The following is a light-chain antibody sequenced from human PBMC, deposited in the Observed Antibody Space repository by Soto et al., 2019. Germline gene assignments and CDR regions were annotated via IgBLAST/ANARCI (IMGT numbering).Light chain of an antibody. J-gene: IGKJ3*01. Sequence: DIQLTQSPSFLSASVGDRVTITCRASQGITSYLAWYQQKPGRAPKLLIYAASTLQSGVPSRFSGSESGTEFTLTISSLQPEDFATYYCQQSNSYPFTFGPGTKVDIK. V-gene: IGKV1-9*01. CDR1: QGITSY. CDR3: QQSNSYPFT. CDR2: AAS.